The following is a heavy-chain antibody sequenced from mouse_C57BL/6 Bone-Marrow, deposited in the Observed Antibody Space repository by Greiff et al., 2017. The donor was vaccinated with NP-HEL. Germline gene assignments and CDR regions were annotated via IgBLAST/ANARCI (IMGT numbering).Heavy chain of an antibody. CDR3: AEGGYPAWFAY. V-gene: IGHV1-39*01. CDR2: INPNYGTT. D-gene: IGHD3-1*01. CDR1: GYSFTDYN. Sequence: HLVESGPELVKPGASVKISCKASGYSFTDYNMNWVKQSNGKSLEWIGVINPNYGTTSYNQKFKGKATLTVDQSSSTAYMQLNSLTSEDSAVYYCAEGGYPAWFAYWGQGTLVTVSA. J-gene: IGHJ3*01.